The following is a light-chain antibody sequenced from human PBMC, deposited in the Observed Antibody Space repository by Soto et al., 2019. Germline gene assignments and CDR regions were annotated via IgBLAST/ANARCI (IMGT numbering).Light chain of an antibody. J-gene: IGKJ4*01. V-gene: IGKV1-27*01. CDR1: QGIGNF. Sequence: DIQMTQSPSSLSEFVGDRVTISCRASQGIGNFLAWYQQKPGKVPKLLIYAASTLQSGVPSRFSGSGSGTDFTLTISSLQPEDVATYYCQKCKVAPFTFGGGTKVEIK. CDR2: AAS. CDR3: QKCKVAPFT.